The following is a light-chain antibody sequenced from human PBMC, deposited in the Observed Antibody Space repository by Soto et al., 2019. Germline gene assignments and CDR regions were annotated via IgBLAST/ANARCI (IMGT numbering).Light chain of an antibody. J-gene: IGLJ2*01. CDR1: SSDVGGYNY. V-gene: IGLV2-14*03. CDR3: SSYTTSSVV. Sequence: QSALTQPASVSGSPGQSITISCTGTSSDVGGYNYVSWYQHHPGKAPKLMIYDVSNRPSGVSNRFSGSKSGNTASLIISGLQAEDEADYYCSSYTTSSVVFGGGTQLTVL. CDR2: DVS.